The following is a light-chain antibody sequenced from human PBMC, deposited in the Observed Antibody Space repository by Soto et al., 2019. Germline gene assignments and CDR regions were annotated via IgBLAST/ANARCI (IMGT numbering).Light chain of an antibody. CDR2: SNN. Sequence: QSVLTQPPSVSAAPGQKVTISCSGSSSNIGNNYVSWYQQLPGTAPKLLIYSNNQRPSGVPDRFSGSKSGTSASLAISRLRSEDEADYYCAAWDDSLSGQVVFGGGTKVTVL. J-gene: IGLJ2*01. V-gene: IGLV1-47*02. CDR1: SSNIGNNY. CDR3: AAWDDSLSGQVV.